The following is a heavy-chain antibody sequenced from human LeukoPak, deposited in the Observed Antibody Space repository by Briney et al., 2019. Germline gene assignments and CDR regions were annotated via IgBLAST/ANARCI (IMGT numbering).Heavy chain of an antibody. CDR3: ARVSDIVVVPAAISPYYFDY. Sequence: PSETLSLTCTVSGGSISSGDYYWSWIRQPPGKGLDWIGYIFHSGSTQYNPSLKSRVTISVDRSKNQFSLKLSSVTAADTAVYYCARVSDIVVVPAAISPYYFDYWGQGTLVTVSS. J-gene: IGHJ4*02. D-gene: IGHD2-2*01. CDR1: GGSISSGDYY. V-gene: IGHV4-30-4*02. CDR2: IFHSGST.